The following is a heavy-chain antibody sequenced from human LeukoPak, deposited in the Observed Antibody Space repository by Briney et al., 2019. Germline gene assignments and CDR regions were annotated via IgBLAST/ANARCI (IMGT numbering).Heavy chain of an antibody. D-gene: IGHD3-10*01. CDR3: ARANYYGSGKKDLDY. CDR2: XSPNSGNT. Sequence: ASVKVSCKASGYTFTTYDINWVXQXTXXXXXXXXXXSPNSGNTGYAQKFQGRVTMTRNTSMSTAYMELNSLRSEDTAVYYCARANYYGSGKKDLDYWGQGTLVTVSS. CDR1: GYTFTTYD. J-gene: IGHJ4*02. V-gene: IGHV1-8*01.